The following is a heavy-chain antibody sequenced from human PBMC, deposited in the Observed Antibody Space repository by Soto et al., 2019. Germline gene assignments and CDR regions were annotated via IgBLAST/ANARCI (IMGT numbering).Heavy chain of an antibody. CDR3: ARAGQGGYDSEGYYFYYYGMDV. Sequence: GGSLRLSCAASGFTVSSNYMSWVRQAPGKGLEWVSVVYSAGNTNYADSVMGRFTVSRDNSKNTLYLQMNSLRAEDTAVYYCARAGQGGYDSEGYYFYYYGMDVWAQGTTVTVSS. J-gene: IGHJ6*02. V-gene: IGHV3-53*01. CDR2: VYSAGNT. D-gene: IGHD5-12*01. CDR1: GFTVSSNY.